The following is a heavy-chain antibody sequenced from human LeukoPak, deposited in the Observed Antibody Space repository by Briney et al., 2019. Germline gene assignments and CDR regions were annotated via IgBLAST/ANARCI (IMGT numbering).Heavy chain of an antibody. V-gene: IGHV1-69*04. CDR2: IIPILGIA. CDR3: AMCERACPWDIVVVVAAQRDQPNYYGMDV. CDR1: GGTFSSYA. Sequence: GSSVKVSCKASGGTFSSYAISWVRQAPGQGLEWMGRIIPILGIANYAQKFQGRVTITADKSTSTAYMELSSLRSEDTAVYYCAMCERACPWDIVVVVAAQRDQPNYYGMDVWGQGTTVTVSS. D-gene: IGHD2-15*01. J-gene: IGHJ6*02.